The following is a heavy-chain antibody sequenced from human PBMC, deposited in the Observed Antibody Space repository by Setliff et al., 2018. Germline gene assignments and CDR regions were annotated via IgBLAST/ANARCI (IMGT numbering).Heavy chain of an antibody. CDR1: GVSFSSGGYY. CDR2: IYYSGST. CDR3: ARGQLAKLGYYFDY. Sequence: SETLSLTCTLSGVSFSSGGYYWNWIRQHPGKGLEWIGYIYYSGSTYYNPSLESRVSISVDTSKRHISLKLSSVTAADTAVYYCARGQLAKLGYYFDYWGQGTLVTVSS. V-gene: IGHV4-31*03. D-gene: IGHD7-27*01. J-gene: IGHJ4*02.